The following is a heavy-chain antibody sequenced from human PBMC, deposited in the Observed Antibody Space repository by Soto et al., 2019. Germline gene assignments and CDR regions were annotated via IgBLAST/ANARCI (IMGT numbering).Heavy chain of an antibody. Sequence: QVQLVQSGAEVKKPGSSVKVSCKASGGTFSSYAISWVRQAPGQGLEWMGGIIPIFGTANYAKKCQGRVTITGDESTSIDYLELSSRRSEDTAVYYCFTVLVDAAATHGVYYYCGMDVWGQGPTVSVSS. CDR2: IIPIFGTA. J-gene: IGHJ6*02. CDR1: GGTFSSYA. D-gene: IGHD6-13*01. V-gene: IGHV1-69*01. CDR3: FTVLVDAAATHGVYYYCGMDV.